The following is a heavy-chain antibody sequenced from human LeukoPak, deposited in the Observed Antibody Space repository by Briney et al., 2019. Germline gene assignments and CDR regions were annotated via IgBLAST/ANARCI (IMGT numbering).Heavy chain of an antibody. CDR3: ARGPSYGDYSQTYYFDY. J-gene: IGHJ4*02. CDR2: IIPILRVT. D-gene: IGHD4-17*01. CDR1: GGTFSSYA. Sequence: SVKVSCTASGGTFSSYAISWVRQAPGQGLEWLGRIIPILRVTNYAQKFQGRVTITADKSTSTAYMEGSSLRSEDTAVYYCARGPSYGDYSQTYYFDYWGQGTLVTVSS. V-gene: IGHV1-69*04.